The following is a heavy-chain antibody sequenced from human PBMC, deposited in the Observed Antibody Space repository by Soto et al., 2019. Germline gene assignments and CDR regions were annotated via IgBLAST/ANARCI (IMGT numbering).Heavy chain of an antibody. Sequence: GASVKFSCKASGYTFTSYEINWVRQATGQGLEWMGWMNSNTGNIGYAQKFQGRVTMTRNTSISTAYMELSSLRSEDTAVYYCVRGKFWFDPWGQGTVVTVSS. CDR3: VRGKFWFDP. CDR2: MNSNTGNI. V-gene: IGHV1-8*01. J-gene: IGHJ5*02. CDR1: GYTFTSYE.